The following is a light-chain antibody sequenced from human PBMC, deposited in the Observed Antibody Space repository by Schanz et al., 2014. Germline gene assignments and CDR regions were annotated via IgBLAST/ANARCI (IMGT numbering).Light chain of an antibody. CDR3: SSYSNSGTFWV. V-gene: IGLV2-14*03. Sequence: QSALTQPASVSGSPGQSITISCTGSGSDIGGYNFVSWYQQHPGKAPKVILYYVSDRPSGISYRFSGSKSGNTASLTISGLQAEDEADYYCSSYSNSGTFWVLGGGTKVTVL. CDR1: GSDIGGYNF. CDR2: YVS. J-gene: IGLJ3*02.